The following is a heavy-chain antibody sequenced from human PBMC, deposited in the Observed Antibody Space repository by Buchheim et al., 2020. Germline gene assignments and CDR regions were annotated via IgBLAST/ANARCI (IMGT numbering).Heavy chain of an antibody. J-gene: IGHJ6*02. V-gene: IGHV3-48*01. CDR2: ISSSSSTI. CDR3: ARTGTTSLLYMDL. D-gene: IGHD1-1*01. Sequence: EVQLVESGGGLVQPGGSLRLSCAASGFTFSSYSMNWVRQAPGKGLEWVSYISSSSSTIYYADSVKGRFTISRDNAKNSLYLQMNSLRADDTAVYYCARTGTTSLLYMDLWGQGTT. CDR1: GFTFSSYS.